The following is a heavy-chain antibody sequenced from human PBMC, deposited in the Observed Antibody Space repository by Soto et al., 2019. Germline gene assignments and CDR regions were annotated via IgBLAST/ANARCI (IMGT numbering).Heavy chain of an antibody. V-gene: IGHV1-18*04. CDR3: ARTNVVITIDAPLYYYYGMDV. CDR1: GYTFSSHG. D-gene: IGHD3-22*01. Sequence: ASVKVSCKASGYTFSSHGITWVRQAPGQGLEWMGWISTYNGNTNYAQKFQGRVTMTRDTSTSTVYMELSSLRSEDTAVYYCARTNVVITIDAPLYYYYGMDVWGQGTTVTVSS. CDR2: ISTYNGNT. J-gene: IGHJ6*02.